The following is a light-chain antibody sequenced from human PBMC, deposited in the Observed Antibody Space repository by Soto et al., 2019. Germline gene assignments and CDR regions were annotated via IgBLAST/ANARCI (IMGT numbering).Light chain of an antibody. V-gene: IGLV1-40*01. Sequence: QYVLTQPPSVSGDPGQRVTISCNGSSANIGAAYNVDWYQQLPGTAPKLLIYGNNNRPSGVPARFSGSKSGTSASLAIAGLQAEDEGDYYCQSYDSSLSGYVFGTGTKVTV. CDR1: SANIGAAYN. CDR2: GNN. J-gene: IGLJ1*01. CDR3: QSYDSSLSGYV.